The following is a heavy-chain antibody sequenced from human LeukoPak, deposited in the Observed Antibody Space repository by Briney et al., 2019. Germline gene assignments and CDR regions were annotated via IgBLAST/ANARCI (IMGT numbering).Heavy chain of an antibody. CDR3: ARDGLGYCSSTSCYAEDYLILN. CDR1: GYTFTGYY. CDR2: INPNSGGT. D-gene: IGHD2-2*01. Sequence: GASVKVSCKASGYTFTGYYMHWVRQAPGQGLEWMGWINPNSGGTNYAQKFQGRVTMTRDTSISTAYMELNRLRSDDTAVYYCARDGLGYCSSTSCYAEDYLILNWGQGTLVTVSS. J-gene: IGHJ4*02. V-gene: IGHV1-2*02.